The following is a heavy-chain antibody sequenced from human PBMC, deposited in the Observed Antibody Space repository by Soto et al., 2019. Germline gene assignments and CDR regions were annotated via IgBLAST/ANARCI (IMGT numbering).Heavy chain of an antibody. Sequence: PSETLSLTCTVSGGSISSSSYYWGWIRQPPGKGLEWIGSIYYSGSTYYNPSLKSRVTISVDTSKNQFSLKLSSVTAADTAVYYCARHSYYYDSSGYIGYWGQGTLVTVSS. CDR1: GGSISSSSYY. J-gene: IGHJ4*02. CDR3: ARHSYYYDSSGYIGY. V-gene: IGHV4-39*01. D-gene: IGHD3-22*01. CDR2: IYYSGST.